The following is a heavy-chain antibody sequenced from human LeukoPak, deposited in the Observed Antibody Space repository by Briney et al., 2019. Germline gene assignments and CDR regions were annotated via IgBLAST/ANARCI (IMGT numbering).Heavy chain of an antibody. J-gene: IGHJ6*03. D-gene: IGHD6-13*01. V-gene: IGHV1-2*02. Sequence: ASVKVSCKASGYTFTGYYMHWVRQAPGQGLEWMGWINPNSGGTNYAQKFQGRVTMTTDTSTSTAYMELRSLRSDDTAVYYCARRGSSGSSSWYSSMDVWGKGTTVTVSS. CDR3: ARRGSSGSSSWYSSMDV. CDR2: INPNSGGT. CDR1: GYTFTGYY.